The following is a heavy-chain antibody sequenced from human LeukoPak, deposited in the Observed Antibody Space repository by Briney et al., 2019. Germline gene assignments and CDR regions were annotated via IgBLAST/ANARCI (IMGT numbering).Heavy chain of an antibody. Sequence: PGGSLRLSCAASGFTFSNYWMHWVRQAPGKGLVWVSRINSDGSSTNYADSVKGRFTISRDNAKNTLYLQMNSLRADDTGMYYCARVDTATTLFPFWGQGTLVTVSS. CDR1: GFTFSNYW. V-gene: IGHV3-74*01. CDR3: ARVDTATTLFPF. CDR2: INSDGSST. D-gene: IGHD4-17*01. J-gene: IGHJ4*02.